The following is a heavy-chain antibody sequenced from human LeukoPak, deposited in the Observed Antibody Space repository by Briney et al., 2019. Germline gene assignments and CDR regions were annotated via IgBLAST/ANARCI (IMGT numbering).Heavy chain of an antibody. Sequence: PGGSLRLSCAASGFTFRTYAMNWVRQAPGKGLEWVSSISSSGDYKYHADSLKGRFTISRDNAKNSLYLQMNSLRADDTAVYYCARADSSGYYHPINWGQGTLVTVSS. J-gene: IGHJ4*02. CDR2: ISSSGDYK. D-gene: IGHD3-22*01. V-gene: IGHV3-21*01. CDR3: ARADSSGYYHPIN. CDR1: GFTFRTYA.